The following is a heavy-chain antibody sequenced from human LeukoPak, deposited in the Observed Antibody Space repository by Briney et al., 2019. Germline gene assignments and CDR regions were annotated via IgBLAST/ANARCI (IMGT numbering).Heavy chain of an antibody. CDR2: ISFHGSDK. CDR3: ARQDCSGGSCYLDY. CDR1: GLTFSNYA. D-gene: IGHD2-15*01. Sequence: GMSLRLSCAASGLTFSNYAMHWLRQAPGKGLEWVSVISFHGSDKFYADSVKGRLTISRDSSQNTLFVQMNSLRAEDTAVYYCARQDCSGGSCYLDYWGQGILVTVSS. V-gene: IGHV3-30*04. J-gene: IGHJ4*02.